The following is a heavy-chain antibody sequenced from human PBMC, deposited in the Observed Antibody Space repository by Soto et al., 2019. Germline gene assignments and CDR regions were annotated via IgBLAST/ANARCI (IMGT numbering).Heavy chain of an antibody. Sequence: SETLSLTCAVSGGSISSAGYSWSWIRQPPGKGLEWIGYIYHSGSTYYNPSLKSRVTISVDRSKNQFSLKLSSVTAADTAVYYCVIGRGPYCISTSCYSNWFDPWGQGTLVTVSS. CDR3: VIGRGPYCISTSCYSNWFDP. J-gene: IGHJ5*02. V-gene: IGHV4-30-2*01. CDR1: GGSISSAGYS. D-gene: IGHD2-2*01. CDR2: IYHSGST.